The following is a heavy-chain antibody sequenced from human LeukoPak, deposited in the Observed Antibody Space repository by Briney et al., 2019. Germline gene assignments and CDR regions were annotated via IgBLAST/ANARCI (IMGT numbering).Heavy chain of an antibody. CDR1: GFTFSDYY. V-gene: IGHV3-7*01. Sequence: GGSLRLSCAASGFTFSDYYMTWVRQAPGKGLEWVANIKQDGSEKYYVDSVKGRFTISRDNAKNSLYLQMNSLRAEDTAVYYCARDRGGSGTTLDPWGQGTLVTVSS. CDR3: ARDRGGSGTTLDP. J-gene: IGHJ5*02. CDR2: IKQDGSEK. D-gene: IGHD3-10*01.